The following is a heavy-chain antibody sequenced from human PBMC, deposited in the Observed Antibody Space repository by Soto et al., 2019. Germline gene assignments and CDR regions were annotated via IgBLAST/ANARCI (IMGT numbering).Heavy chain of an antibody. V-gene: IGHV3-48*02. CDR3: VRDAGSLGY. Sequence: EVQLVESGGGLVQHGGALRLSCAGSGFTFSTYSMDWVRQAPGKGLEWISYISGSGGTIYYADSVKGRFTVSRDNAKNALYLQMSSLRDEDTAVYYCVRDAGSLGYWGQGTLVTVSS. CDR2: ISGSGGTI. J-gene: IGHJ4*02. CDR1: GFTFSTYS.